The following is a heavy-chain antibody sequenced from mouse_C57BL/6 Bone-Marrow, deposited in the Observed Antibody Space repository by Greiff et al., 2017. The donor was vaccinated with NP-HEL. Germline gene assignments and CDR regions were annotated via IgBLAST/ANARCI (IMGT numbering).Heavy chain of an antibody. J-gene: IGHJ4*01. CDR1: GYTFTSYW. CDR3: ARRGLRRVYYAMDY. D-gene: IGHD1-1*01. Sequence: VQLQQSGAELVKPGASVKLSCKASGYTFTSYWMHWVKQRPGQGLEWIGMIHPNSGSTNYNEKFKSKATLTVDKSSSTAYMQLSSLTSEDSAVYYCARRGLRRVYYAMDYWGQGTSVTVSA. V-gene: IGHV1-64*01. CDR2: IHPNSGST.